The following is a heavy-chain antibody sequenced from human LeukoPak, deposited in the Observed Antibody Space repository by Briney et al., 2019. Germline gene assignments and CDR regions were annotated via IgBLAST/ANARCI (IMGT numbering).Heavy chain of an antibody. J-gene: IGHJ4*02. CDR3: ARDEVGAAH. D-gene: IGHD1-26*01. CDR2: INHSGNI. V-gene: IGHV4-34*01. CDR1: GGSFSVYY. Sequence: SETLSLTCAVYGGSFSVYYWSWIRQPPGKGLEWIGEINHSGNINYNPSLKSRVTISIDTSKNQLSLKLSSVTAADTAVYYCARDEVGAAHWGQGTLVTVSS.